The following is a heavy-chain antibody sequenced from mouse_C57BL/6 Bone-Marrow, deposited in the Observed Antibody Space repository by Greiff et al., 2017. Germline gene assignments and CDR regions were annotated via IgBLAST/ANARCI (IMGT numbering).Heavy chain of an antibody. CDR3: ARDIYGSSYFDY. CDR2: INYDGSST. J-gene: IGHJ2*01. V-gene: IGHV5-16*01. Sequence: LVESEGGLVQPGSSMKLSCTASGFTFSDYYMAWVRQVPEKGLEWVANINYDGSSTYYLDSLKSRFIISRDNAKNILYLQMSSLKSEDTATYYCARDIYGSSYFDYWGQGTTLTVSS. CDR1: GFTFSDYY. D-gene: IGHD1-1*01.